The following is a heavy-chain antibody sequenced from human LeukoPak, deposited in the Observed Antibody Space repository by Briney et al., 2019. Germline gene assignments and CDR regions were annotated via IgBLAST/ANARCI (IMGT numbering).Heavy chain of an antibody. CDR1: RVSLSTSGGG. V-gene: IGHV2-5*02. CDR3: AHLRDSSSLVDFDY. Sequence: SGPTLVNPTQTLTLTCTLSRVSLSTSGGGVGWIRQPPVKALEWLALIYWDDDKRYSPSLKSRLTITKDTSKNQVVLTMTNMDPVDTATYYCAHLRDSSSLVDFDYWGQGTLVTVSS. J-gene: IGHJ4*02. D-gene: IGHD6-13*01. CDR2: IYWDDDK.